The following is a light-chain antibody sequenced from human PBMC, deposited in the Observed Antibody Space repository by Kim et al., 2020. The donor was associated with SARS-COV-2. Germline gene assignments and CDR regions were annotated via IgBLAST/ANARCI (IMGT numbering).Light chain of an antibody. CDR3: QQTFSIPYT. V-gene: IGKV1-39*01. Sequence: SASVGERVTITCRSSQSIRSYLNWYQQKPGKAPKALIYAASILHSGVPSRFSGSGSGTDFTLTISSLQPEDGATYYCQQTFSIPYTFGQGTKLEI. CDR2: AAS. CDR1: QSIRSY. J-gene: IGKJ2*01.